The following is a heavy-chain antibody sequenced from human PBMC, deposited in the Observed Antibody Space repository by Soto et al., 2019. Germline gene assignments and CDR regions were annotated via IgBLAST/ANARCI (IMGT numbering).Heavy chain of an antibody. CDR3: ARRVTPDDYFDY. CDR1: GGSISSSSYY. D-gene: IGHD5-18*01. J-gene: IGHJ4*02. Sequence: SETLSLTCTVSGGSISSSSYYWGWIRQPPGKGLEWIGSIYYSGSTYYNPSLKSRVTISVDTSKNQFSLKLSSVTAADTAVYYCARRVTPDDYFDYWGQGTLVTVSS. V-gene: IGHV4-39*01. CDR2: IYYSGST.